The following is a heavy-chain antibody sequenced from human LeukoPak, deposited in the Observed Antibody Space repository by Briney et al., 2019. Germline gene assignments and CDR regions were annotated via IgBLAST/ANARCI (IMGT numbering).Heavy chain of an antibody. CDR3: AGQVAMTDFPDY. CDR2: INHSGST. J-gene: IGHJ4*02. Sequence: SETLSLTCAVYGGSFSGYYWSWIRQPPGKGLEWIGEINHSGSTNYNPSLKSRVTISVDTSKNQFSLKLSSVTAADTAVYYCAGQVAMTDFPDYWGQGALVTVSS. D-gene: IGHD2-21*02. CDR1: GGSFSGYY. V-gene: IGHV4-34*01.